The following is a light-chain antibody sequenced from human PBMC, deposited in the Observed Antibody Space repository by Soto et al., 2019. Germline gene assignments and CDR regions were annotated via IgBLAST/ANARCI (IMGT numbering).Light chain of an antibody. CDR1: QSVSSY. CDR3: QKRSNWPLK. J-gene: IGKJ1*01. CDR2: DAS. Sequence: EIVLPHSQATLSLSPGERSTLSCISSQSVSSYLAWYQQKPGQAPRLLIYDASNRATGIPARFSGSGSGTDFTLTISSLEPEDFAVYYCQKRSNWPLKFGKGTKGDIK. V-gene: IGKV3-11*01.